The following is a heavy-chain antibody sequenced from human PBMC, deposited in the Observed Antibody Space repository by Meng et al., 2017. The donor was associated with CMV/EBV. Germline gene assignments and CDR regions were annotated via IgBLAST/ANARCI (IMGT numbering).Heavy chain of an antibody. Sequence: QVQLQESGPGLVKPSPTLSLTCTVSGGSISSGDYYWSWIRQPPGKGLEWIGYIYYSGSTYYNPSLKSRVTISVDTSKNQFSLKLSSVTAADTAVYYCARAAPDYYDSSGPPDYWGQGTLVTVSS. J-gene: IGHJ4*02. D-gene: IGHD3-22*01. CDR3: ARAAPDYYDSSGPPDY. CDR2: IYYSGST. V-gene: IGHV4-30-4*08. CDR1: GGSISSGDYY.